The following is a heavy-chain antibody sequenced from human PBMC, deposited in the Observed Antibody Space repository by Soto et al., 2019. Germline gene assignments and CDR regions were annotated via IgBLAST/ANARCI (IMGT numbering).Heavy chain of an antibody. CDR1: VYRFTCFS. CDR2: IYPGDSDT. CDR3: ARTSAAGKLYCGMDV. J-gene: IGHJ6*01. Sequence: GKSLIIIPSGTVYRFTCFSIGWARQMTGKGLGWMGIIYPGDSDTRYSPSFQGQVTISADKSISTAYLQWSSLKASDTAMYYCARTSAAGKLYCGMDVRGQGTTVIVS. V-gene: IGHV5-51*01. D-gene: IGHD6-13*01.